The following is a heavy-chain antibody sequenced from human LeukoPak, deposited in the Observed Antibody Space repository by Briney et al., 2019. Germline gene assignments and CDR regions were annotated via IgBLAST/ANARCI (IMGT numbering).Heavy chain of an antibody. CDR2: IIPIFGTA. J-gene: IGHJ5*02. V-gene: IGHV1-69*13. D-gene: IGHD6-13*01. CDR1: GGTFSSYA. Sequence: SVKVSCKASGGTFSSYAISWVRQAPGPGLEWMGGIIPIFGTANYAQKFQGRVTITADESTSTAYMELSSLRSEDTAVYYCARRSWQQLVAETNWFDPWGQGTLVTVSS. CDR3: ARRSWQQLVAETNWFDP.